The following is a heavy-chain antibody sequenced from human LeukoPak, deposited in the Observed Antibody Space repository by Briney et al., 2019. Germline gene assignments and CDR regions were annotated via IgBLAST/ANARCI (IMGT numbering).Heavy chain of an antibody. CDR3: AKDAIFGVVLYDY. D-gene: IGHD3-3*01. Sequence: GGSLRLSCAASGFTFSSYAMSWVRQAPGKGLEWVSAISGSGGSTYYADSVKGRFTISRDNSKNTLYLQMNSLRAEDTAVYHCAKDAIFGVVLYDYWGQRTLVTVSS. J-gene: IGHJ4*02. V-gene: IGHV3-23*01. CDR2: ISGSGGST. CDR1: GFTFSSYA.